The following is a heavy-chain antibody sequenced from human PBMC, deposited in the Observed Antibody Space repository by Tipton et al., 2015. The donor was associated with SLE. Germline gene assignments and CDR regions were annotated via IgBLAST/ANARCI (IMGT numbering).Heavy chain of an antibody. D-gene: IGHD3-10*01. CDR1: GFTFSNYA. CDR3: VRAILYGSGSYFGY. Sequence: GSLRLSCAASGFTFSNYAMEWVRQAPGKGLEYVSDISSNGGSTHYADSVKGRFTISRDNSKNTLYLQMNSLRPEDTAVYYCVRAILYGSGSYFGYWGQGTLVTVSS. J-gene: IGHJ4*02. CDR2: ISSNGGST. V-gene: IGHV3-64*04.